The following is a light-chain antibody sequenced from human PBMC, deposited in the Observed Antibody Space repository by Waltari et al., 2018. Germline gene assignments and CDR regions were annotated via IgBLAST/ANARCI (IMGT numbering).Light chain of an antibody. J-gene: IGLJ2*01. Sequence: QSALTQPASVSGSPGQSITISCTGTSRHVGSYNSVPWYQHHPGKAPKLMIFDVSNRPSVVSNRFSGSKSGNTASLTISGLQAEDEATYYCSSYTSDSTLIFGGGTKLTVL. CDR1: SRHVGSYNS. V-gene: IGLV2-14*03. CDR3: SSYTSDSTLI. CDR2: DVS.